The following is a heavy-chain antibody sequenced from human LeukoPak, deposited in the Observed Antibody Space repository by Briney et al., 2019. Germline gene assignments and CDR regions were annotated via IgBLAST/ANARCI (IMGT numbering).Heavy chain of an antibody. Sequence: GGSLTLSCAGSGFTFSSYAMSWVRQAPGKGLEWVANIKQDGSEKYYVDSVKGRFTISRDNAKNSLYLQMNSLRAEDTAVYYCARDIGVLWFGELFYFDYWGQGTLVTVSS. CDR3: ARDIGVLWFGELFYFDY. CDR2: IKQDGSEK. CDR1: GFTFSSYA. D-gene: IGHD3-10*01. V-gene: IGHV3-7*01. J-gene: IGHJ4*02.